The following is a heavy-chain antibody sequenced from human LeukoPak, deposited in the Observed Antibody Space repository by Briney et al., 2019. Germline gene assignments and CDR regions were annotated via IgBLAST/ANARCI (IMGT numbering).Heavy chain of an antibody. Sequence: SETLSLTCTVSGGSISSSSYYWGWIRQPPGKGLEWIGSISYSGNTYYNPSLRSRVTISVDTSKNHFSLKLSSVTAADTAVYHCARGYSYGPNDAFDIWGQGTMVTISS. CDR3: ARGYSYGPNDAFDI. CDR2: ISYSGNT. J-gene: IGHJ3*02. V-gene: IGHV4-39*07. CDR1: GGSISSSSYY. D-gene: IGHD5-18*01.